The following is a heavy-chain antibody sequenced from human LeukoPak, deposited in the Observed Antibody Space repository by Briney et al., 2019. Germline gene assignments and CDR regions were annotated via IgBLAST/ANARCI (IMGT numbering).Heavy chain of an antibody. D-gene: IGHD3-10*02. J-gene: IGHJ6*04. V-gene: IGHV3-48*04. CDR3: AELGITMIGGV. CDR2: ISSSGSTI. Sequence: PGGSLRLSCAASGFTFSSYGMHWARQAPGKGLEWVSYISSSGSTIYYADSVKGRFTISRDNAKNSLYLQMNSRRAEDTAVYYCAELGITMIGGVWGKGTTVTIPS. CDR1: GFTFSSYG.